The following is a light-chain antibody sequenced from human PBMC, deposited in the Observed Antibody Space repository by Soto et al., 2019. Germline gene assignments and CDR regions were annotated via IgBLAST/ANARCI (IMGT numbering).Light chain of an antibody. CDR2: DVS. J-gene: IGLJ1*01. V-gene: IGLV2-8*01. CDR3: CSYAGSNRNV. Sequence: QSALTQPPSASGSPGQSVTISCTGTSSDVGGYNYVSWYQQHPGKAPKLLILDVSRRPSGVPDRFSGSKSGNTASLTVSGLQADDEADYYCCSYAGSNRNVFGTGTKVTVL. CDR1: SSDVGGYNY.